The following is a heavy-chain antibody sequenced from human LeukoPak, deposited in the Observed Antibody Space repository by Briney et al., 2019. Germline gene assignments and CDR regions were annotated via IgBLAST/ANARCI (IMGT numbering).Heavy chain of an antibody. V-gene: IGHV1-18*01. CDR3: ARDGEIWFGELSNYYFDY. J-gene: IGHJ4*02. CDR2: TSAYNGNT. CDR1: GYTFTSYG. Sequence: GASVKVSCKASGYTFTSYGISWVRQAPGQGLEWMGWTSAYNGNTNYAQKLQGRVTMTTDTSTSTAYMELRSLRSDDTAVYYCARDGEIWFGELSNYYFDYWGQGTLVTVSS. D-gene: IGHD3-10*01.